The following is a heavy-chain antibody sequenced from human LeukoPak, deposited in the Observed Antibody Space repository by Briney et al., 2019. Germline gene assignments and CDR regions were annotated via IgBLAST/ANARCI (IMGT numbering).Heavy chain of an antibody. CDR2: IRYDGSNK. Sequence: GGSLRLSCAASGFTFSSYGMHWVRQAPGKGLEWVAFIRYDGSNKYYADSVKGRFTISRDNSKNTLYLQMNSLRAEDTAVYYCAKDLGYCSGGSCYSVDFQHWGHGTLVTVSS. J-gene: IGHJ1*01. V-gene: IGHV3-30*02. CDR3: AKDLGYCSGGSCYSVDFQH. D-gene: IGHD2-15*01. CDR1: GFTFSSYG.